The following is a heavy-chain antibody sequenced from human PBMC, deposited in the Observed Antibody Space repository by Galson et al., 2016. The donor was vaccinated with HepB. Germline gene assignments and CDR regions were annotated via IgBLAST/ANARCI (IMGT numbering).Heavy chain of an antibody. CDR1: EFTFSSYV. V-gene: IGHV3-23*01. J-gene: IGHJ6*02. D-gene: IGHD3-3*01. Sequence: SLRLSCAASEFTFSSYVMSWVRQAPGKGLEWVSTISANGGSTYYADSVKGRFTISRDNSKNTLYLQMYSLRAEDTAVYYCAKEGTIFGAVPYGMDVWGQGTTVTVSS. CDR2: ISANGGST. CDR3: AKEGTIFGAVPYGMDV.